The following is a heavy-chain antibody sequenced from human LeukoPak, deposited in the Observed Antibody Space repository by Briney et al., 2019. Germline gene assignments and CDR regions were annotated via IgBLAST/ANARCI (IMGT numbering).Heavy chain of an antibody. CDR2: ISSNGGST. J-gene: IGHJ4*02. CDR3: ARQTGSGLFILP. V-gene: IGHV3-64*01. CDR1: GFTFSSYA. D-gene: IGHD3/OR15-3a*01. Sequence: GGSLRLSCAASGFTFSSYAMHWVRQAPGKGLEYVSAISSNGGSTYYANSVKGRFTISRDNSKNTLYLQMGSLRAEDMAVYYCARQTGSGLFILPGGQGTVVTVSS.